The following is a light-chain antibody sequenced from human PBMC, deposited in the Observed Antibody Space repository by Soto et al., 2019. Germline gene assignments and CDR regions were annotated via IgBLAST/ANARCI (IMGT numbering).Light chain of an antibody. Sequence: DIVMTQSPLSLPVTPGEPASISCRSSQSLLHSTGDNYLEWYLQKPGQSPQLLIYLGSTRASGVPDKFSGSGSGTEFTLKISGVEAEDVGVFYCMQALQTPFTFGQGTQVEI. V-gene: IGKV2-28*01. CDR3: MQALQTPFT. J-gene: IGKJ2*01. CDR1: QSLLHSTGDNY. CDR2: LGS.